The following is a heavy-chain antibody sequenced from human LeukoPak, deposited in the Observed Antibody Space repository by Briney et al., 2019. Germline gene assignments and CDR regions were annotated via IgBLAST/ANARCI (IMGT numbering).Heavy chain of an antibody. D-gene: IGHD3-3*01. CDR3: ARQTYYDFWSGYYYYFDY. CDR2: IYHSGST. V-gene: IGHV4-38-2*01. Sequence: PSEXXXXXCAVSGYSISSGYYXGWIRQPPGKGLEWIGSIYHSGSTYYNPSLKSRVTISVDTSKNQFSLKLSSVTAADTAVYYCARQTYYDFWSGYYYYFDYWGQGTLVTISS. J-gene: IGHJ4*02. CDR1: GYSISSGYY.